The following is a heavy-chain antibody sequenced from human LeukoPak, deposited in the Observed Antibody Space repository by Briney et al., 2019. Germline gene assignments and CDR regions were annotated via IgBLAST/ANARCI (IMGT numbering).Heavy chain of an antibody. D-gene: IGHD4-11*01. J-gene: IGHJ4*02. CDR3: ARHAGKNYYSNYKY. CDR2: IYYSGST. V-gene: IGHV4-59*08. Sequence: SETLSLTCTVSGGSISSYYWSWIRQPPGKGLEWIGYIYYSGSTNYNPSLKSRVTISVDTSKNQFSLKLSSVTAADTAVYYCARHAGKNYYSNYKYWGQGTLVTVSS. CDR1: GGSISSYY.